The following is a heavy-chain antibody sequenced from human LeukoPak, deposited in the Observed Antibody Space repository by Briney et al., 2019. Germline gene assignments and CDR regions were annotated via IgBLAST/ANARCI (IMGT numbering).Heavy chain of an antibody. V-gene: IGHV2-5*01. CDR1: GFSLSTSGVG. CDR2: IYWNDDK. D-gene: IGHD2-8*01. CDR3: AQVYRGGDGTNPLFNY. J-gene: IGHJ4*02. Sequence: GSGPTLVNPTQTLTLTCTFSGFSLSTSGVGVGWIRQPPGKALEWLALIYWNDDKRYSPSLKSRLTITKDTHKNQVVLTMTNLDPVNTPTYYVAQVYRGGDGTNPLFNYGGQETLVTVSS.